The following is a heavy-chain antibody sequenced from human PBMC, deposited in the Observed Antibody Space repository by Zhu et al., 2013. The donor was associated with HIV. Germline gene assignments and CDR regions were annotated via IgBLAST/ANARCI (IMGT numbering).Heavy chain of an antibody. D-gene: IGHD3-10*01. J-gene: IGHJ4*02. CDR2: LYSPGST. CDR3: ARAATNRNYHGSGVDY. V-gene: IGHV4-39*07. CDR1: GDSVNTRNHY. Sequence: QVQLEESGPSLVRPSETLSLTCTVSGDSVNTRNHYWAWIRQSPGKGLEWIASLYSPGSTYYHPSLKSRVAISVDESKNQVSLSLTSVTAADTALYYCARAATNRNYHGSGVDYWGQGTLVAVSS.